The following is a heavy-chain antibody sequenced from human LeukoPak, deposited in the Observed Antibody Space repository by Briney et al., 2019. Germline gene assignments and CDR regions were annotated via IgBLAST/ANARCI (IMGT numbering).Heavy chain of an antibody. CDR3: ARGRELPDYYYYCMDV. CDR1: GYTFTSYD. V-gene: IGHV1-8*03. J-gene: IGHJ6*03. CDR2: MNPNSGNT. Sequence: ASVKVSCKASGYTFTSYDINWVRQATGQGLEWMGWMNPNSGNTGYAQKFQGRVTITRNTSISTAYMELSSLRSEDTTVYYCARGRELPDYYYYCMDVWGKGTTVTVSS. D-gene: IGHD1-26*01.